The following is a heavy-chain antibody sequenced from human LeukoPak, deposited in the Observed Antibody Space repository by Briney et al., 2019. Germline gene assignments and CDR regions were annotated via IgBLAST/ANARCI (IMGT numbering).Heavy chain of an antibody. CDR3: AIMHGYYDGSGYWVQ. V-gene: IGHV3-23*01. CDR1: GFTFGSYG. Sequence: GGSLRLSCAASGFTFGSYGMSWVRQAPGKGLEWVSFITPNADKTSYADSVEGRFTISRDNPRNTLYMQMNSLRDEDTAIYYCAIMHGYYDGSGYWVQWGQGTLVTVSS. D-gene: IGHD3-22*01. J-gene: IGHJ1*01. CDR2: ITPNADKT.